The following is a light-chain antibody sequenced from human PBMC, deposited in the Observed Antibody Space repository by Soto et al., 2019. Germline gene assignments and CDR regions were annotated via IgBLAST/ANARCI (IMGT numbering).Light chain of an antibody. Sequence: QSVLTQPASVSGSPGQSITISCTGTSSDVGGYNYVSWYQQHPGKAPKLMIYEVTNRPSGVSNRFSGSKSGNTASLTISGLQAEDEADYYCSSFTSSSTYILFGGGTQLTVL. V-gene: IGLV2-14*01. J-gene: IGLJ2*01. CDR2: EVT. CDR1: SSDVGGYNY. CDR3: SSFTSSSTYIL.